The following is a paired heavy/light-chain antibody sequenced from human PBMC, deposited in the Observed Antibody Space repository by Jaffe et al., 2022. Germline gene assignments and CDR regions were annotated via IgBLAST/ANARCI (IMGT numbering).Heavy chain of an antibody. D-gene: IGHD1-26*01. CDR2: VSYSGRT. CDR3: ARSSQLRSLGYYFDY. J-gene: IGHJ4*02. V-gene: IGHV4-59*01. Sequence: QVQLQESGPGLVKPSETLSLTCAVSGGSISSYYWSWIRQSPGKGLEWLGYVSYSGRTNYRPSLKSRLTISLDTSKNQFSLKLSSVTAADTAVYYCARSSQLRSLGYYFDYWGQGTLVTVSS. CDR1: GGSISSYY.
Light chain of an antibody. CDR3: QSYDRSLSVYV. J-gene: IGLJ1*01. CDR2: ANI. CDR1: SSNIGAGYD. Sequence: QSVVTQPPSVSGSPGQRVTISCTGSSSNIGAGYDVHWYQKLPGTAPKLLIYANISRPSGVPDRFSGSKSGTSASLAITGLQAEDEADYYCQSYDRSLSVYVFGTGTKVTVL. V-gene: IGLV1-40*01.